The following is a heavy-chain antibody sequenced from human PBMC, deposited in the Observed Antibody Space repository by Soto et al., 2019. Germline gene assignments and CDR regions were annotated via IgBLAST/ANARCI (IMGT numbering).Heavy chain of an antibody. V-gene: IGHV1-69*02. CDR1: GGTFSSYT. CDR3: QVGIAAAGPYYFDY. D-gene: IGHD6-13*01. J-gene: IGHJ4*02. CDR2: IIPILGIA. Sequence: SVKVSCKASGGTFSSYTISWARQAPGQGLEWMGRIIPILGIANYAQKFQGRVTITADKSTSTAYMELSSLRSEDTAVYYCQVGIAAAGPYYFDYWGQGTLVTVSS.